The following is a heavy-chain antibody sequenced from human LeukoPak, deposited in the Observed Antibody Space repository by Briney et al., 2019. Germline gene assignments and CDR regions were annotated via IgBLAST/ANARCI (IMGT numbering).Heavy chain of an antibody. Sequence: SETLSLTCTVSGGSISSGGYYWSWIRQHPGKGLEWIGYIYYSGSTYYNPSLKSRVTISVDTSKNQFSLKLSSVTAADTAVYYCARVVAIVATTIPPHAFDIWGQGTMVTVSS. CDR2: IYYSGST. D-gene: IGHD5-12*01. CDR3: ARVVAIVATTIPPHAFDI. V-gene: IGHV4-31*03. J-gene: IGHJ3*02. CDR1: GGSISSGGYY.